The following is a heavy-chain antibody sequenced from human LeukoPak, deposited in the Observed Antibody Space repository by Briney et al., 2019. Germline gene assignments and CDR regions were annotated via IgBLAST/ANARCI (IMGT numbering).Heavy chain of an antibody. J-gene: IGHJ6*03. CDR2: ISSSSSYI. CDR1: GFTFSNAW. CDR3: ARRHSYYYYMDV. Sequence: GGSLRLSCAASGFTFSNAWMSWVRQAPGKGLEWVSSISSSSSYIYYADSVKGRFTISRDNAKNSLYLQMNSLRAEDTAVYYCARRHSYYYYMDVWGKGTTVTISS. V-gene: IGHV3-21*01. D-gene: IGHD1-26*01.